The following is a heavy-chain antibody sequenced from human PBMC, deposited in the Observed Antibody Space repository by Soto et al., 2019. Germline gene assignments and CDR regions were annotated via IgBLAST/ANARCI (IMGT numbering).Heavy chain of an antibody. Sequence: EVQLLESGGGLVQPGGSLRLSCAASGFTFSSYAMTWVRQAPGKGLEWVSALSGSGVSTYYADSVKGRFTISGDNPKKPRYLQMQGLRPEDTAVYYCAKGGGFMYYYDTRGYYLYYYYAMDVWGQGTTVTVSS. CDR2: LSGSGVST. J-gene: IGHJ6*02. D-gene: IGHD3-22*01. CDR3: AKGGGFMYYYDTRGYYLYYYYAMDV. CDR1: GFTFSSYA. V-gene: IGHV3-23*01.